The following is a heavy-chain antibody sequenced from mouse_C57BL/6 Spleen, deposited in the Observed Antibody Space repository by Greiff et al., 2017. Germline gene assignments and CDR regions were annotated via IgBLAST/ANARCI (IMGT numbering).Heavy chain of an antibody. V-gene: IGHV3-6*01. D-gene: IGHD4-1*01. CDR3: ARDGYSNGDDD. CDR2: ISYDGSN. CDR1: GYSITSGYY. Sequence: EVKLEESGPGLVKPSQSLSLTCSVTGYSITSGYYWNWIRQFPGNKLEWMGYISYDGSNNYNPSLKNRISITRDTSKNQCFLKLNSVTTEDTATYYCARDGYSNGDDDWGQGTLVTVSA. J-gene: IGHJ3*01.